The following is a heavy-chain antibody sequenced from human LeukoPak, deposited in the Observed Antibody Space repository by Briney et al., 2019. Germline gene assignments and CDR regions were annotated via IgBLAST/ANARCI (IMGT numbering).Heavy chain of an antibody. J-gene: IGHJ4*02. V-gene: IGHV3-30-3*01. CDR1: GFTFSSYA. CDR2: ISYDGSSK. CDR3: ARAPRRGYSYGPTDY. Sequence: GGSLRLSCAASGFTFSSYAMHWVRQAPGKGLEWVAVISYDGSSKYYADSVKGRFTISRDNSKNTLYLQMNSLRAEDTAVYYCARAPRRGYSYGPTDYWGQGTLVTVSS. D-gene: IGHD5-18*01.